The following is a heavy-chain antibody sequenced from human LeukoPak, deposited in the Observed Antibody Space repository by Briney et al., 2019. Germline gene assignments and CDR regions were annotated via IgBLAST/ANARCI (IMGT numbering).Heavy chain of an antibody. D-gene: IGHD1-1*01. J-gene: IGHJ4*02. V-gene: IGHV3-74*01. Sequence: GGSLRLSCAASGFTFSSYWMHWVRQAPGKGLVWVSRINSDGSTTNYADSVKGRFTISRDNAKNTLFLQMNSLRAEDTAVYYCARLKTAPEGTNYWGQGTLVTVSS. CDR2: INSDGSTT. CDR3: ARLKTAPEGTNY. CDR1: GFTFSSYW.